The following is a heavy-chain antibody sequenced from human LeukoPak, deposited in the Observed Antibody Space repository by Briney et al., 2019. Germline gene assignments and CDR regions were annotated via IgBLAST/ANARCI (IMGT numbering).Heavy chain of an antibody. D-gene: IGHD3-9*01. V-gene: IGHV4-39*02. CDR1: GGSISSTTYY. Sequence: SETLSLTCSVFGGSISSTTYYWVWIRQPPGKGLECIASIHYTGRAYYNPSLKSRVTISADTSKNHFSLKLSSVTAADTAVYYCARGDILTDAFDIWGQGTMVTVSS. CDR3: ARGDILTDAFDI. CDR2: IHYTGRA. J-gene: IGHJ3*02.